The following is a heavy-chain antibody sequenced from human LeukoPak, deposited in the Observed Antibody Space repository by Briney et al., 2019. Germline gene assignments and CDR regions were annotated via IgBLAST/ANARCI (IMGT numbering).Heavy chain of an antibody. Sequence: PGRSLRLSCAVSGFTFSSYGMHWVRQAPSKGLGWVAVISYDGSNKYYADSVKGRFTISRDNSKNTLYLQMNSLRAEDTAVYYCAKDSGGDFDYWGQGTLVTVSS. D-gene: IGHD3-10*01. CDR1: GFTFSSYG. CDR2: ISYDGSNK. J-gene: IGHJ4*02. V-gene: IGHV3-30*18. CDR3: AKDSGGDFDY.